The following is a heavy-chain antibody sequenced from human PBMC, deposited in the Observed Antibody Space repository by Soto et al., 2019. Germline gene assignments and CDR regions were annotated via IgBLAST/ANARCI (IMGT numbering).Heavy chain of an antibody. CDR3: ARDNILGILYGGMDV. CDR2: IYYSGST. CDR1: GGSISSGDYY. D-gene: IGHD3-3*01. Sequence: LSLTCTVSGGSISSGDYYWSWIRQPPGKGLEWIGYIYYSGSTYYNPSLKSRVTISVDTSKNQFSLKLSSVTAADTAVYYCARDNILGILYGGMDVWGQGITVTVSS. J-gene: IGHJ6*02. V-gene: IGHV4-30-4*01.